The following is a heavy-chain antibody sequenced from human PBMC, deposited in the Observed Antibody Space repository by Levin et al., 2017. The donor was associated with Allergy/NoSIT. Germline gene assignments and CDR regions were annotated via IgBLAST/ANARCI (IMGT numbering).Heavy chain of an antibody. J-gene: IGHJ4*02. CDR3: VRRGGSTWDLDY. V-gene: IGHV1-2*06. D-gene: IGHD6-13*01. CDR1: GYTFTAFH. Sequence: ASVKVSCKTSGYTFTAFHVHWVRQAPGQGLEWMGRINPNSGGTDYARKFQGRVNMTRDMSIRTVYLELATLRSDDTAVFFCVRRGGSTWDLDYWGQGTLVTVSS. CDR2: INPNSGGT.